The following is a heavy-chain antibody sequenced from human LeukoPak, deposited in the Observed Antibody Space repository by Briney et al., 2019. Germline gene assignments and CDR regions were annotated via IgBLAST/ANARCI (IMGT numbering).Heavy chain of an antibody. J-gene: IGHJ4*02. D-gene: IGHD3-3*01. Sequence: PGGSLRLSCAASGFTVSSNYMSWVRQAPGKGLEWVSVIYSGGSTYYADSVEGRFTISRDNSKNTLYLQMNSLRAEDTAVYYCARVYYDFWSGLDYWGQGTLVTVSS. V-gene: IGHV3-53*01. CDR1: GFTVSSNY. CDR3: ARVYYDFWSGLDY. CDR2: IYSGGST.